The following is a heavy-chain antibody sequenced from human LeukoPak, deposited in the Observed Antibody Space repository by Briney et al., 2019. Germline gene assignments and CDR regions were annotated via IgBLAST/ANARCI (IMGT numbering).Heavy chain of an antibody. CDR1: GGTFSSYA. Sequence: GASVEVSCKASGGTFSSYAISWVRQAPGQGLEWMGGIIPIFGTANYAQKFQGRVTITTDESTSTAYMELSSLRSEDTAVYYCARDKGMVRGYYMDVWGKGTTVTVSS. V-gene: IGHV1-69*05. CDR2: IIPIFGTA. CDR3: ARDKGMVRGYYMDV. D-gene: IGHD3-10*01. J-gene: IGHJ6*03.